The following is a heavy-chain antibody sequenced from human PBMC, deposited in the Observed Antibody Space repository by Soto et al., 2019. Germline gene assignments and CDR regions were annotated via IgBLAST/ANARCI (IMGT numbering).Heavy chain of an antibody. D-gene: IGHD1-26*01. CDR3: VKDLGLLGATYFDY. Sequence: PGGSLRLSCSASGFTFSSYAMHWVRQAPGNGLEYVSAISSNGGSTYYADSVKGRFTISRDNSKNTLYLQMSSLRAEDTAVYYCVKDLGLLGATYFDYWGQGTLVTVS. CDR1: GFTFSSYA. J-gene: IGHJ4*02. V-gene: IGHV3-64D*06. CDR2: ISSNGGST.